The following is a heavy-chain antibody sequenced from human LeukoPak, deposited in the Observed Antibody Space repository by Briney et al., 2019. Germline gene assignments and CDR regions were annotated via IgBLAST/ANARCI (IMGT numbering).Heavy chain of an antibody. CDR2: TYYRSKWYN. D-gene: IGHD6-13*01. CDR1: GDSVSSNSGA. Sequence: SQTLSLTCALSGDSVSSNSGAWNWIRQSPPRGLEWLGRTYYRSKWYNDYAVSVKSRITINQDTSKNQFSLQLNSVTPEDTAVYYCARGEAGYTVSLFHYWGRGTLVTVSS. J-gene: IGHJ4*02. V-gene: IGHV6-1*01. CDR3: ARGEAGYTVSLFHY.